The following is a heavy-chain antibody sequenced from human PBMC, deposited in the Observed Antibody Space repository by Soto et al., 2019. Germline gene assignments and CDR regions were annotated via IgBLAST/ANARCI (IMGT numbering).Heavy chain of an antibody. D-gene: IGHD1-1*01. V-gene: IGHV3-74*01. CDR1: EFTFINYW. CDR2: IGPEGNSP. CDR3: GRSRKVVES. J-gene: IGHJ4*02. Sequence: PWRSLRLSCVAFEFTFINYWMHWVRQAPGKGLVWVSRIGPEGNSPFYADSVKGRFTISRDNAKNTLYLEMNSLRGEDAAGYYCGRSRKVVESCGEGTLVNVS.